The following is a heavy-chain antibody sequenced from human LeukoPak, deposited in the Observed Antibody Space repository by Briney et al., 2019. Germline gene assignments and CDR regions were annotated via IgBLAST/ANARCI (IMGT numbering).Heavy chain of an antibody. Sequence: PSETLSLTCTVSGGSISSSSYYWGWIRQPPGKGLEWIGYIYYSGSTNYNPSLKSRVTISVDTSKNQFSLKLSSVTAADTAVYYCARVQSSYDFWSGYPRYYYMDVWGKGTTVTVSS. J-gene: IGHJ6*03. V-gene: IGHV4-61*05. CDR2: IYYSGST. D-gene: IGHD3-3*01. CDR1: GGSISSSSYY. CDR3: ARVQSSYDFWSGYPRYYYMDV.